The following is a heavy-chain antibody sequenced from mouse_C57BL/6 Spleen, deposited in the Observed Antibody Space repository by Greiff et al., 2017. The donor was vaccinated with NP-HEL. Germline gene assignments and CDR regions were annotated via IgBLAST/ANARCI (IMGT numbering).Heavy chain of an antibody. CDR1: GYTFTDYE. V-gene: IGHV1-15*01. CDR3: TRGGITALYWYFDV. Sequence: QVQLQQSGAELVRPGASVTLSCKASGYTFTDYEMHWVKQTPVHGLEWIGAIDPETGGTAYNQKFKGKAILTADKSSSTAYMELRSLTSEDSAVYYCTRGGITALYWYFDVWGTGTTVTVS. D-gene: IGHD2-4*01. J-gene: IGHJ1*03. CDR2: IDPETGGT.